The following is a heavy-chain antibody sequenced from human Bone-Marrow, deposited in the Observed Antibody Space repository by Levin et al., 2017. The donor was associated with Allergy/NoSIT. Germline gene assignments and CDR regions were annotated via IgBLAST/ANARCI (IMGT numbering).Heavy chain of an antibody. V-gene: IGHV3-33*01. J-gene: IGHJ5*02. CDR3: ARDGGYSYGLGTNWFDP. CDR1: GFTFSSYG. Sequence: PGGSLRLSCAASGFTFSSYGMHWVRQAPGKGLEWVAVIWYDGSNKYYADSVKGRFTISRDNSKNTLYLQMNSLRAEDTAVYYCARDGGYSYGLGTNWFDPWGQGTLVTVSS. D-gene: IGHD5-18*01. CDR2: IWYDGSNK.